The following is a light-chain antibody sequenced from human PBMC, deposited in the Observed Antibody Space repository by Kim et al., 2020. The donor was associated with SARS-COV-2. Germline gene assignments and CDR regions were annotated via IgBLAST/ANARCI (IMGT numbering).Light chain of an antibody. CDR2: SNN. J-gene: IGLJ3*02. V-gene: IGLV1-44*01. Sequence: QSVLTQPPSASGTPGERVTISCSGTSSNIGSNTVNWYQQLPGTAPKLHIYSNNQRPSGVPDRFSGSKSGTSASLAISGLQSEDAADYYCAAWDDSLNGCWVFGGGTQLTVL. CDR3: AAWDDSLNGCWV. CDR1: SSNIGSNT.